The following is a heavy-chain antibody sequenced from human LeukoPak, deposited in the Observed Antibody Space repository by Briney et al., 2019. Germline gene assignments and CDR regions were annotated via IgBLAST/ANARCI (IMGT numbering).Heavy chain of an antibody. V-gene: IGHV3-11*06. CDR2: ISSSSSYT. J-gene: IGHJ5*02. Sequence: KPGGSLRLSCAASGFTFSDYYMSWIRQAPGKGLEWVSYISSSSSYTNYADSVKGRLTISRDNAKNSLYLQMNSLRAEDTAVYYCARVGVATHRNNWFDPWGQGTLVTVSS. CDR3: ARVGVATHRNNWFDP. CDR1: GFTFSDYY. D-gene: IGHD1-26*01.